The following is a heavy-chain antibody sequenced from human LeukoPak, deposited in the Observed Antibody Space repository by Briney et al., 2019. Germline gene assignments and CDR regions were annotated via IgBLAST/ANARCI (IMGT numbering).Heavy chain of an antibody. V-gene: IGHV1-2*02. D-gene: IGHD3-10*01. CDR2: INPNSGGT. Sequence: GASVKVSCKASGYTFTGYYMHWVRQAPGQGLEWMGWINPNSGGTNYAQKFQGRVTMTRDTSISTAYMELSRLRSDDTAVYYCARSGMFLSRWKVDYWGQGTLVTVSS. J-gene: IGHJ4*02. CDR1: GYTFTGYY. CDR3: ARSGMFLSRWKVDY.